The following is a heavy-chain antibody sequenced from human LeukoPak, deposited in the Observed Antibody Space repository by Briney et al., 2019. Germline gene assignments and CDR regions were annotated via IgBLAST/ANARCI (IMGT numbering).Heavy chain of an antibody. V-gene: IGHV3-33*01. CDR1: GFTFSSYG. D-gene: IGHD3-22*01. CDR2: IWSDGYKK. CDR3: ATDHDPTGHYSYFQH. Sequence: GGSLRLSCAASGFTFSSYGVHWIRQAPGKGLEWVAVIWSDGYKKYYAESVKGRFTVSRDTSKNTLYMQMNRLRAEHTAVYYCATDHDPTGHYSYFQHWGQGTLVAVSS. J-gene: IGHJ1*01.